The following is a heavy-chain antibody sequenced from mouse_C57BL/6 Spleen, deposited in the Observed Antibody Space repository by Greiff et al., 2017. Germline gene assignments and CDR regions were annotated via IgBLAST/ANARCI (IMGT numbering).Heavy chain of an antibody. V-gene: IGHV1-15*01. D-gene: IGHD2-5*01. CDR2: IDPETGGT. Sequence: QVQLQQSGAELVRPGASVTLSCKASGYTFTDYEMHWVKQTPVPGLEWIGAIDPETGGTAYNQKFKGKAILTADKSSSTAYMELRSLTSEDSAVYYCTRRGSNYPFDYWGQGTTLTVSS. CDR3: TRRGSNYPFDY. CDR1: GYTFTDYE. J-gene: IGHJ2*01.